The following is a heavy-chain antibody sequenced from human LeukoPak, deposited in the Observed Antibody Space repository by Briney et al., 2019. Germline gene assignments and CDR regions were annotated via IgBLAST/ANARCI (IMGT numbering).Heavy chain of an antibody. CDR1: GFTFSSYS. CDR3: ARDQGGFDY. CDR2: IGSSGSAI. J-gene: IGHJ4*02. D-gene: IGHD3-16*01. Sequence: GGSLRHSCAASGFTFSSYSMNWVRQAPGKGLEWISYIGSSGSAIYYADSPKGRFTVSRDNAKNSLFLQMNSLRDEDTAVYYCARDQGGFDYWGQGTLVSVSS. V-gene: IGHV3-48*02.